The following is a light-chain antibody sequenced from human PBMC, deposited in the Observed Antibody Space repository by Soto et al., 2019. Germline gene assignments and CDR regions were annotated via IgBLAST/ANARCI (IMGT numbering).Light chain of an antibody. CDR1: QSVSNY. CDR3: QQRNNWRDT. Sequence: EIVLTQSPATLSLSPGERAPLSCRASQSVSNYLSWYQQKPGLAPRLLMYETSRRATGIPARFSGSGSGTDFTLTISSLEPEDFAVYYCQQRNNWRDTFGQGTRLEIK. V-gene: IGKV3-11*01. J-gene: IGKJ5*01. CDR2: ETS.